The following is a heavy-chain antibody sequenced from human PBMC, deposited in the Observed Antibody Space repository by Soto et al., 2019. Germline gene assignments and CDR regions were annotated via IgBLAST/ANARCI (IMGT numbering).Heavy chain of an antibody. D-gene: IGHD6-13*01. CDR2: IIPIFGTA. V-gene: IGHV1-69*06. CDR1: GCTFSSYA. Sequence: SSVKVSCKASGCTFSSYAISWVRQAPGQGLEWMGGIIPIFGTANYAQKFQGRVTISADKSTNTSYLELRCLRSEDTAVYYCARGGALSTSWYWGDGLDSWGQGTQVTVSS. J-gene: IGHJ4*02. CDR3: ARGGALSTSWYWGDGLDS.